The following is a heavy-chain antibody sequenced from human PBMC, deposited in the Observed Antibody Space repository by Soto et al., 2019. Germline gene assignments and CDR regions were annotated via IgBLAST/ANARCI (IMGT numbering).Heavy chain of an antibody. J-gene: IGHJ4*02. CDR1: GYSSTSYW. V-gene: IGHV5-51*01. CDR2: IYPGDSDT. CDR3: ARWVGPILYYFDY. D-gene: IGHD2-2*02. Sequence: PGESLKISCKGSGYSSTSYWIGWVLQMPGKGLEWMGIIYPGDSDTRYSPSFQGQVTISADKSISTAYLQWSSLKASDTAMYYCARWVGPILYYFDYWGQGTLVTVSS.